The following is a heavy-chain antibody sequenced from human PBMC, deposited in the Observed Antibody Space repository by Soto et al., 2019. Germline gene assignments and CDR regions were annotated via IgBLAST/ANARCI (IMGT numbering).Heavy chain of an antibody. V-gene: IGHV3-13*01. Sequence: VQLVESGGGLVQPGGSLRLSCAASGFTFSTYDMHWVRQPTGKGLEWVSAIGTAGDTYYPDSVRGRFTISRENAKNSLYLQMNSLRAEDTAVYYCARAYISGCVDYWGQGTLVTVSS. CDR2: IGTAGDT. D-gene: IGHD6-19*01. CDR1: GFTFSTYD. CDR3: ARAYISGCVDY. J-gene: IGHJ4*02.